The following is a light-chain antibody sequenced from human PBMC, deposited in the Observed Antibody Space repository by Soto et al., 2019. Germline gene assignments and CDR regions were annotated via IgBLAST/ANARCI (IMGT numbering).Light chain of an antibody. Sequence: IHLTHSPSTLSAYVVDIFTITCRASQSISTWLAWYQQKPGKAPKPLIHDASSLESGVPSRFSGSGSGTEFTLTISSLQPDDFATYYCQQYNSYSRTFGQGTKVDIK. J-gene: IGKJ1*01. CDR1: QSISTW. CDR2: DAS. CDR3: QQYNSYSRT. V-gene: IGKV1-5*01.